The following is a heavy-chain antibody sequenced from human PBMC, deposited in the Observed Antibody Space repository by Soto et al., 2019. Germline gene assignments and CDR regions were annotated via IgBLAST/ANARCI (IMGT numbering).Heavy chain of an antibody. CDR2: ISWNSGSI. Sequence: SLRLSCAASGFTFDDYAMHWVRQAPGKGLEWVSGISWNSGSIGYADSVKGRFTISRDNAKNSLYLQMNSLRDEDKALYYCEKFIGGRSYYYYMDVWRNGITVTVS. J-gene: IGHJ6*03. CDR1: GFTFDDYA. D-gene: IGHD2-15*01. CDR3: EKFIGGRSYYYYMDV. V-gene: IGHV3-9*01.